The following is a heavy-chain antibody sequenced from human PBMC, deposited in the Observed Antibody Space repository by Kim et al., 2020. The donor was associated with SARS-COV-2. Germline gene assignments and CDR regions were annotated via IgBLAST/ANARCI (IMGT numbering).Heavy chain of an antibody. CDR1: GLNFGDYA. Sequence: GGSLRLSCTTSGLNFGDYAMSWFRQAPGKGLEWVAFIRSKRYGETTEYAATVKGRFTIARDDYVRIAYLQMNGLKTEDTAVYYCTSGPYYYDSAAYYHDYWGQGTLVPVSS. CDR2: IRSKRYGETT. D-gene: IGHD3-22*01. V-gene: IGHV3-49*03. J-gene: IGHJ4*02. CDR3: TSGPYYYDSAAYYHDY.